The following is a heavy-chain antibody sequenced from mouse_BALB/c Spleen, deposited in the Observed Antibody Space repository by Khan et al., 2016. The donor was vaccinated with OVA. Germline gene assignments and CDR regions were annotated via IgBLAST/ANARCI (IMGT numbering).Heavy chain of an antibody. CDR1: GYSITSDYV. CDR3: ARVYGGDFDY. CDR2: ISYSGNT. V-gene: IGHV3-2*02. D-gene: IGHD1-1*01. J-gene: IGHJ2*01. Sequence: EVQLQESGPGLVKPSQSLSLTCTVTGYSITSDYVWNWIRQFPGNILEWMGFISYSGNTNYNPSLKSRISITRDTSKNQFFLQLNSVTTEDTATYYCARVYGGDFDYWGQGTTLTVSS.